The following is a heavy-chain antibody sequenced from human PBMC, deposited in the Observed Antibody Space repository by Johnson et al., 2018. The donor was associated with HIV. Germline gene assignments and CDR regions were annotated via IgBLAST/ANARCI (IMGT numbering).Heavy chain of an antibody. D-gene: IGHD5-24*01. J-gene: IGHJ3*02. CDR3: ARDQWMAGDAFDI. CDR1: GFTFNTYG. V-gene: IGHV3-30*02. Sequence: QVQLVESGGGVVQPGGSLRLSCAASGFTFNTYGMDWVRQAPGKGLEWVAFIRYDGNSKYYIDSVKGRITISRDNAKNSLYLQMNSLRAEDTAVYYCARDQWMAGDAFDIWGQGTMVTVSS. CDR2: IRYDGNSK.